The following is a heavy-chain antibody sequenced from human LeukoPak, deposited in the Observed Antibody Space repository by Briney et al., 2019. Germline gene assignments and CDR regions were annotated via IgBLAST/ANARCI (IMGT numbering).Heavy chain of an antibody. D-gene: IGHD6-13*01. Sequence: ASVKVSCMASGCTFSSYTISWVRQAPGQGVEWMGRIIPILGIANYVQKFQGRVTITADKSTSTAYMELSSLRSEDTAVYYCARVGQQLAFDYWGQGTLVTVSS. J-gene: IGHJ4*02. CDR3: ARVGQQLAFDY. CDR1: GCTFSSYT. CDR2: IIPILGIA. V-gene: IGHV1-69*02.